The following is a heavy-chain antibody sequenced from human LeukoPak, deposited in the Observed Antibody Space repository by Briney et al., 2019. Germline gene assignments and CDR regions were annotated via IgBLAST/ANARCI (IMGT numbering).Heavy chain of an antibody. D-gene: IGHD3-10*01. CDR1: GYTFTGYY. CDR3: ARSVVWFGSPYSWFDP. V-gene: IGHV1-2*06. J-gene: IGHJ5*02. CDR2: INPNSGGT. Sequence: ASVKVSCKASGYTFTGYYMHWVRQAPGQGLEWMGRINPNSGGTNYAQKLQGRVTMTRDTSISTAYMELSRLRSDDTAVYYCARSVVWFGSPYSWFDPWGQGTLVTVSS.